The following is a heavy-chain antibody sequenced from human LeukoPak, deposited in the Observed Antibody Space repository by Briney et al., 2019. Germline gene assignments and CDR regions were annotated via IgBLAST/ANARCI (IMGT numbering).Heavy chain of an antibody. CDR3: ARHPAYEGVDY. V-gene: IGHV1-69*04. D-gene: IGHD5-12*01. CDR2: IIPILGIA. CDR1: GGTFSSYA. J-gene: IGHJ4*02. Sequence: GSSVKVSCKASGGTFSSYAISWVRQAPGQGLEWMGRIIPILGIANYAQKFQGRVTITADKSTSTAYMGLSSLRSEDTAVYYCARHPAYEGVDYWGQGTLVTVSS.